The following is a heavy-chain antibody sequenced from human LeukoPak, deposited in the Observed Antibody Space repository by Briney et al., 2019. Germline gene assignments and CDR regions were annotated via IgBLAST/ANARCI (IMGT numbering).Heavy chain of an antibody. D-gene: IGHD1-26*01. CDR1: GFTFSSYA. V-gene: IGHV3-30*04. CDR2: ISYDGSNK. J-gene: IGHJ4*02. CDR3: ASGGSYDYFDY. Sequence: GGSLRLSCAASGFTFSSYAMHWVRQAPGKGLEWVAVISYDGSNKYYADSVKGRFTISRDNAKNSLYLQMNSLRAEDTAVYYCASGGSYDYFDYWGQGTLVTVSS.